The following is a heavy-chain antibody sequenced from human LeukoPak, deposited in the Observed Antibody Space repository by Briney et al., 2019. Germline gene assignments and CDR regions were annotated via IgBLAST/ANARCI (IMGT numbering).Heavy chain of an antibody. CDR3: ARVDGLYCSGGSCYSVIRVHWFDP. CDR1: GGSISSYY. D-gene: IGHD2-15*01. Sequence: SETLSLTCTVSGGSISSYYWSWIRQPPGKGLEWIGYIYYSGSTNYNPSLKSRVTISVDTSKNQFSLKLSSVTAADTAVYYCARVDGLYCSGGSCYSVIRVHWFDPWGQGTLVTVSS. CDR2: IYYSGST. J-gene: IGHJ5*02. V-gene: IGHV4-59*08.